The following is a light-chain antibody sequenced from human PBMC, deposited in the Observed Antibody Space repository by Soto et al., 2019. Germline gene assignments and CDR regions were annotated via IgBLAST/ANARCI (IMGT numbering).Light chain of an antibody. CDR1: KSISSW. Sequence: DIQMTPSPSTLSASVGDRVTITFRASKSISSWLAWYQQKPGKAPKLLIYDASSLESGVPSRFIGSGSGTEFTLTISSRQPDDFATYYCQQYNSYWTLGQGTKVDIK. V-gene: IGKV1-5*01. J-gene: IGKJ1*01. CDR2: DAS. CDR3: QQYNSYWT.